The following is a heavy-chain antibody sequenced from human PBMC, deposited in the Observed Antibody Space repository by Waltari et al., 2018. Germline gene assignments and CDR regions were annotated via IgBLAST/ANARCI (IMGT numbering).Heavy chain of an antibody. CDR1: GYTFTSYD. Sequence: QVQLVQSGAEVKKPGASVKVSCKASGYTFTSYDINWVRQVTGQGLEWMGWMNPNSGNTGYAQKFQGRVTITRNTSISTAYMELSSLRSEDTAVYYCARGLGITGTYEEGYYFDYWGQGTLVTVSS. V-gene: IGHV1-8*03. D-gene: IGHD1-7*01. J-gene: IGHJ4*02. CDR2: MNPNSGNT. CDR3: ARGLGITGTYEEGYYFDY.